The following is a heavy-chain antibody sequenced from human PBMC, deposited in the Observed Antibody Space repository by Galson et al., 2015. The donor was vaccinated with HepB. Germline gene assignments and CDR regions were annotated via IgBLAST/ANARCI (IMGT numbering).Heavy chain of an antibody. CDR1: GYTFTSYD. D-gene: IGHD6-6*01. CDR3: AREADASSLFDP. J-gene: IGHJ5*02. CDR2: MSPNSGNT. Sequence: SVKVSCKASGYTFTSYDITWVRQATGQGLEWMGWMSPNSGNTAYSQKFQGRVTMTRNTSISTAYMELSGLKSEDTAVYYCAREADASSLFDPRGLGTLVT. V-gene: IGHV1-8*02.